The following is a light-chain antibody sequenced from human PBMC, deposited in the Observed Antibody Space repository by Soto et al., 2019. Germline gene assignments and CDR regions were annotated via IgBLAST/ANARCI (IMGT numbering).Light chain of an antibody. CDR3: QQRINWPYT. J-gene: IGKJ2*01. CDR2: AAS. CDR1: QSVSSY. Sequence: EIVLTQSPATLSLSPGERATLSCRASQSVSSYLAWYQQKPGQAPRLLIYAASNRATGIPARFSGSGSGTDFTLTISSLEPEDFAVYYCQQRINWPYTFGQGTKLEIK. V-gene: IGKV3-11*01.